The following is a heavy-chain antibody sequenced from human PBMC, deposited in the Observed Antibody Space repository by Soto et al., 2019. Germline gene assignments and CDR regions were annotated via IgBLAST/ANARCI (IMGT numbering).Heavy chain of an antibody. CDR1: GYTFTRYG. CDR3: AKNGQPPYYYYGLDV. V-gene: IGHV1-18*01. CDR2: ISGYNGDT. D-gene: IGHD2-8*01. Sequence: GASAKVSCKASGYTFTRYGISWVRQAPGQGLEWMGWISGYNGDTNYAQKFQDRVSMTIDTSTGTAYMELRSLTSDDTAVYYCAKNGQPPYYYYGLDVWGQGTKVTVSS. J-gene: IGHJ6*02.